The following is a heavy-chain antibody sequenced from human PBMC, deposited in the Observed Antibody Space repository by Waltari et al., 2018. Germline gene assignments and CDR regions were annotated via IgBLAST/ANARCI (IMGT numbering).Heavy chain of an antibody. D-gene: IGHD3-22*01. CDR1: GGSISPYY. J-gene: IGHJ4*02. CDR3: ARASSGLTHLDY. CDR2: IYYSGSA. Sequence: QVQLQESGPGLVKPSETLSLTCTVSGGSISPYYWSWIRQPPEEGLECIWYIYYSGSADYNPSLKVRVTISVDTSKNQFSLRLTSVTAADTAVYYCARASSGLTHLDYWGQGTLVTVSS. V-gene: IGHV4-59*01.